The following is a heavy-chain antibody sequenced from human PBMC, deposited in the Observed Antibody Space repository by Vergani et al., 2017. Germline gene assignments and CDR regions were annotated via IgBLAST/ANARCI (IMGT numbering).Heavy chain of an antibody. Sequence: QVQLVESGGGVVQPGGSLRLSCAASGFTFSSYGMHWVRQAPGKGLEWVAFIRYDGSNKYYADSVKGRFTISRENSKNTLYLQMNSLRAEDTAVYYCAKDCSADQDCSGGSCYETQRSSQNNYYYYYMDVWGKGTTVTVSS. CDR2: IRYDGSNK. D-gene: IGHD2-15*01. V-gene: IGHV3-30*02. CDR1: GFTFSSYG. CDR3: AKDCSADQDCSGGSCYETQRSSQNNYYYYYMDV. J-gene: IGHJ6*03.